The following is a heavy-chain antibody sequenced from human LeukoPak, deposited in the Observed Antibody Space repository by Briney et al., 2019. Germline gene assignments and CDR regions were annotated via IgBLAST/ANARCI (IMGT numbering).Heavy chain of an antibody. D-gene: IGHD3-10*01. CDR1: GLTLDRYA. CDR3: TKDITPGGADV. CDR2: FSLDTDRI. V-gene: IGHV3-9*01. Sequence: GGSLRLSCVASGLTLDRYAMHWVRQGPGKGREWVAGFSLDTDRIHYADTERGRFTVSKDDAKKTLYLQMNNLRTEDTALYYCTKDITPGGADVWGQGTTVTVSS. J-gene: IGHJ6*02.